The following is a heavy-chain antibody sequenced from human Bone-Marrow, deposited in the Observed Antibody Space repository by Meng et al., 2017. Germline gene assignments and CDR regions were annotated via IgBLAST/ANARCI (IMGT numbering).Heavy chain of an antibody. CDR2: INPNSGGT. V-gene: IGHV1-2*02. Sequence: ASVKVSCKASGYTFTGYYMHWVRQAPGQGLEWMGWINPNSGGTNYAQKFQGRVTMTRDTSISTAYMELSRLRSDDTAVYYCERGRKPLPLSTGIAAAGANYYFDYWGQGTLVTVSS. J-gene: IGHJ4*02. CDR1: GYTFTGYY. CDR3: ERGRKPLPLSTGIAAAGANYYFDY. D-gene: IGHD6-13*01.